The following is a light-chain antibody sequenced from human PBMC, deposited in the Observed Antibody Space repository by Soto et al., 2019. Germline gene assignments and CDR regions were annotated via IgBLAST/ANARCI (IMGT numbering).Light chain of an antibody. J-gene: IGLJ1*01. CDR3: QSYDSSLSGRV. CDR1: SSNIGAGYD. Sequence: QSVLTQPPSVSGAPGQRVTISCTGSSSNIGAGYDVHWYQQLPGTAPKLLISGNSNRPSGVPDRFSGSKSGTSASLAITGLQAGDEADYYCQSYDSSLSGRVFGTGTKLTVL. V-gene: IGLV1-40*01. CDR2: GNS.